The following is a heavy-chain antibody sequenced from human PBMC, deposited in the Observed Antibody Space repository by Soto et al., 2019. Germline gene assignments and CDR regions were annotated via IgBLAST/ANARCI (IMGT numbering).Heavy chain of an antibody. J-gene: IGHJ3*02. Sequence: SETLSLSCTVSGGSISSDSYYWGWIRQSPEKGLEWIASISYSGSTYYNPTLKSRLIISVDTSKSQFSLKLSSVTAADTAVYYCARITYGDYVRGAFDIWGQGTMVTVSS. CDR3: ARITYGDYVRGAFDI. D-gene: IGHD4-17*01. CDR2: ISYSGST. V-gene: IGHV4-39*01. CDR1: GGSISSDSYY.